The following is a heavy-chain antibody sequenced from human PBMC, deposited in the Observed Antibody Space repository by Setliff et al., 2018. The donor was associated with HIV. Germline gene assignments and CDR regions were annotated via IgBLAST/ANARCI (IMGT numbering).Heavy chain of an antibody. CDR2: IYTSGST. CDR3: ARGLSSGWYGYWYFDL. D-gene: IGHD6-19*01. J-gene: IGHJ2*01. V-gene: IGHV4-61*09. Sequence: SETLSLTCAVSGYSISSGSYYWSWIRQPAGKGLEWIGHIYTSGSTNYNPSLKSRVTISVDTSKNQFSLKLSSVTAADTAVYYCARGLSSGWYGYWYFDLWGRGTLVTVSS. CDR1: GYSISSGSYY.